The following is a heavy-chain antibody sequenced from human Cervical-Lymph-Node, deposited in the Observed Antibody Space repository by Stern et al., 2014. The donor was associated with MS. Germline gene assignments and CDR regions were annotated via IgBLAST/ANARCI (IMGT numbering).Heavy chain of an antibody. CDR3: AKHACTGAACPFDL. D-gene: IGHD2-8*02. CDR1: GDSISSYTHY. Sequence: QVQLQESGPGLVKPSETLSLTCAVSGDSISSYTHYWAWIRQPPGKGLEWIGGVYERGATSYTPSLKSPVPISVDTSKNPFSLGLNSVTAADTAVYYCAKHACTGAACPFDLWGQGTLVTVSS. CDR2: VYERGAT. V-gene: IGHV4-39*01. J-gene: IGHJ4*02.